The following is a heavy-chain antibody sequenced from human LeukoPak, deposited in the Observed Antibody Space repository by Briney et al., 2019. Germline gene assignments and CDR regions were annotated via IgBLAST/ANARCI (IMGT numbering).Heavy chain of an antibody. CDR3: ARAQPYSYGSGSYLYYYGMDV. Sequence: ASVKVSCKCSGYTCTSYGISWVRQAPAQGREWVGWISVYNGNTNYAQKLQGRVTMTTDTSTSIDYMELRSPRSDDTAVYYCARAQPYSYGSGSYLYYYGMDVWGQGTTVTVSS. J-gene: IGHJ6*02. V-gene: IGHV1-18*01. D-gene: IGHD3-10*01. CDR1: GYTCTSYG. CDR2: ISVYNGNT.